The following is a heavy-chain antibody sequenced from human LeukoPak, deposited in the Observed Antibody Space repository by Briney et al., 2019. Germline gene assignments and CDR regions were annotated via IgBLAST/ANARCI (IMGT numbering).Heavy chain of an antibody. D-gene: IGHD2-2*01. CDR2: ISSSSTTI. V-gene: IGHV3-48*01. Sequence: GGSLRLSCAASGFTFNDYSMNWVRQAPGKGLEWVSYISSSSTTIYYADSVKGRFTISRDNAKNSLYLQMNSLRAEDTAVYYCARDGPYCSSTSCYGLDAFDIWGQWTMVTVSS. J-gene: IGHJ3*02. CDR3: ARDGPYCSSTSCYGLDAFDI. CDR1: GFTFNDYS.